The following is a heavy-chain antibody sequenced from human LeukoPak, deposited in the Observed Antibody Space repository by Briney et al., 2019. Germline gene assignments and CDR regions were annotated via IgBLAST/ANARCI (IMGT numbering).Heavy chain of an antibody. D-gene: IGHD5-18*01. CDR2: ISGSGGST. V-gene: IGHV3-23*01. CDR3: AKFKSGGYSYGYFYFDY. Sequence: GRSLRLSCAASGFTFSSYAMSWVRQAPGKGLEWVSAISGSGGSTYYADSVKGRFTISRDNSKNTLYLQMNSLRAEDTAVYYCAKFKSGGYSYGYFYFDYWGQGTLVTVSS. J-gene: IGHJ4*02. CDR1: GFTFSSYA.